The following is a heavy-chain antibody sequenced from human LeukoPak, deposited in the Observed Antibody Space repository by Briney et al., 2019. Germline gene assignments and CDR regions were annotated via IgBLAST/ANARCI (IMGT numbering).Heavy chain of an antibody. CDR1: GFTFSNSL. CDR3: VRDRDGYNY. D-gene: IGHD5-24*01. CDR2: IDIDGSTT. J-gene: IGHJ4*02. V-gene: IGHV3-74*01. Sequence: GGSLRLACAASGFTFSNSLMHWVRQVPGKGLVWVARIDIDGSTTHYADSVKGRFTISRDNAKNTLYLQMNILRAEDTPVYYCVRDRDGYNYWGQGTLATVSS.